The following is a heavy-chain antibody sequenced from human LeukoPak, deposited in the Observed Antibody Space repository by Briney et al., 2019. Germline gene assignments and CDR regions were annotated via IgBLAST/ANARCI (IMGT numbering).Heavy chain of an antibody. J-gene: IGHJ3*02. CDR3: ANRRLGRGAFDI. CDR1: GFTFSSYA. Sequence: GGSLRLSCAASGFTFSSYAMSWIRQAPGKGLEWVSEISGSDESTQYVDSVKGRFTISRDNSKNTLYLLMNSLRVDDTAVYYCANRRLGRGAFDIWGQGTMVTVSS. V-gene: IGHV3-23*01. D-gene: IGHD7-27*01. CDR2: ISGSDEST.